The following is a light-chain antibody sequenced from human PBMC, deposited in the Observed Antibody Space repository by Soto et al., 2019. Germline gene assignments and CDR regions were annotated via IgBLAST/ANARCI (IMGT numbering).Light chain of an antibody. CDR1: QSVLYSSNNKNY. Sequence: DIVMTQSPDSLAVSLGERATINCKSSQSVLYSSNNKNYLAWYQQKPGQPPKLLIYWAFTRESGVPDRFSGSGSGTAFTLAISSLQAEDVAVYYCQQYYSTPSITLGQGTRLEIK. J-gene: IGKJ5*01. CDR3: QQYYSTPSIT. CDR2: WAF. V-gene: IGKV4-1*01.